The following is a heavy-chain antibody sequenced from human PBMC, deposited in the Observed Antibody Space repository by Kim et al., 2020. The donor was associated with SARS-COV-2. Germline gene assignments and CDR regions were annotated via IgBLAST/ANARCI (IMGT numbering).Heavy chain of an antibody. CDR3: VKDSRVTIFGVVIKGVY. D-gene: IGHD3-3*01. V-gene: IGHV3-64D*06. Sequence: VKGRFTISRDNSKNTLYLQMSSLRAEDTAVYYCVKDSRVTIFGVVIKGVYWGQGTLVTVSS. J-gene: IGHJ4*02.